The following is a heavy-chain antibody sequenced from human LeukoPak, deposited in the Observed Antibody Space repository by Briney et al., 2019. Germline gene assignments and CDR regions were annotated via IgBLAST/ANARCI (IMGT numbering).Heavy chain of an antibody. J-gene: IGHJ4*02. V-gene: IGHV3-48*03. CDR1: GFTFSNYE. Sequence: TGGSLRLSCAASGFTFSNYEMNWVRQAPGKGLEWVSYISSSGSTIFYADSVKGRFTISRDNAKNSLYLQMNSLRAEDTAVYYCARELYSGSYNYWGQGTLVTVSS. CDR3: ARELYSGSYNY. CDR2: ISSSGSTI. D-gene: IGHD1-26*01.